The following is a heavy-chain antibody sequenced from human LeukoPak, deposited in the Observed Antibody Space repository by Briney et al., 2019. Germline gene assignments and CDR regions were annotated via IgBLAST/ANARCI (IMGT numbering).Heavy chain of an antibody. J-gene: IGHJ4*02. D-gene: IGHD3-10*01. CDR1: GFTFSSYS. CDR2: ISSSSSYI. CDR3: AKTPKIRGVSNFDY. V-gene: IGHV3-21*04. Sequence: GGSLRLSCAASGFTFSSYSMNWVRQAPGKGLEWVSSISSSSSYIYYADSVKGRFTISRDNAKNSLYLQMNSLRAEDTAVYYCAKTPKIRGVSNFDYWGQGTLVTVSS.